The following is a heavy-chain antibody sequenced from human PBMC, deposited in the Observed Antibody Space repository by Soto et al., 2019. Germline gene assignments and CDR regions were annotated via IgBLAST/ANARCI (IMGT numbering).Heavy chain of an antibody. CDR3: AASAGSIAARPRFDY. J-gene: IGHJ4*02. CDR1: GFTFTSSA. CDR2: IVVGSGNT. V-gene: IGHV1-58*01. Sequence: ASVKVSFKASGFTFTSSAVQWVRQARGQRLEWIGWIVVGSGNTNYAQKFQERVTITRDMSTSTAYMELSSLRSEDTAVYYCAASAGSIAARPRFDYWGQGTLVTVSS. D-gene: IGHD6-6*01.